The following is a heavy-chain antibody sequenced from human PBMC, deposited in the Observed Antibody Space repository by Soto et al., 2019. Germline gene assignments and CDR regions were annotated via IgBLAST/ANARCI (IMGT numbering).Heavy chain of an antibody. CDR2: IYYSGST. V-gene: IGHV4-39*01. Sequence: QLQLQESGPGLVKPSETLSLTCTVSGGSISSSSYYWGWIRQPPGKGLEWIGSIYYSGSTYYNPSLKSRATISVDTSKNQSSRKLSSVTAADTAVYYCASLLIVGATTIDYWGQGTLVTVSS. CDR3: ASLLIVGATTIDY. D-gene: IGHD1-26*01. J-gene: IGHJ4*02. CDR1: GGSISSSSYY.